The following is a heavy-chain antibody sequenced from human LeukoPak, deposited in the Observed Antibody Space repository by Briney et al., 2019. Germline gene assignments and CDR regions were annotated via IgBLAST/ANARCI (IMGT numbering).Heavy chain of an antibody. CDR2: INPSGGST. D-gene: IGHD3-10*01. J-gene: IGHJ5*02. CDR3: ARGGGYGSGSYYNGNWFDP. Sequence: ASVKVSCKASGYTFTSYYMHWVRQAPGQGLERMGIINPSGGSTSYAQKFQGRVTMTRDTSTSTVYMELSSLRAEDTAVYYCARGGGYGSGSYYNGNWFDPWGQGTLVTVSS. CDR1: GYTFTSYY. V-gene: IGHV1-46*01.